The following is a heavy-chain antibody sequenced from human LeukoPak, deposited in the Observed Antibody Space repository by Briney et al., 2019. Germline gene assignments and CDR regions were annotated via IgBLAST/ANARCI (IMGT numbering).Heavy chain of an antibody. D-gene: IGHD2-2*01. CDR1: GYTFTSYG. Sequence: ASVKLSCKASGYTFTSYGISWVRQAPGQGLGWMGWISAYNGNTNNAQKLQGRVTMTTDTSTSTAYMELRSLRSDDTAVYYCARPGAGYCSSTSCSDYYYYGMDVWGQGTTVTVSS. J-gene: IGHJ6*02. CDR2: ISAYNGNT. CDR3: ARPGAGYCSSTSCSDYYYYGMDV. V-gene: IGHV1-18*01.